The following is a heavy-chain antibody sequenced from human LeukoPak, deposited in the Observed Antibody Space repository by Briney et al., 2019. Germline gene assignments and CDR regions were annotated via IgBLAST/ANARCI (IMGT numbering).Heavy chain of an antibody. CDR2: IKQDGSEK. Sequence: GSLRLSCAASGFTFSSYWMSWVRQAPGKGLEWVANIKQDGSEKYYVDSVKGRFTISRDNAKNSLYLQMNSLRAEDTALYYCAKDKRRFGVVTMLAIFDYWGQGTLVTVSS. CDR1: GFTFSSYW. J-gene: IGHJ4*02. V-gene: IGHV3-7*03. D-gene: IGHD3-3*01. CDR3: AKDKRRFGVVTMLAIFDY.